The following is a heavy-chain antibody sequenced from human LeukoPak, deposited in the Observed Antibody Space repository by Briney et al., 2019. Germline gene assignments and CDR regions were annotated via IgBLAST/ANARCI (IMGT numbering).Heavy chain of an antibody. Sequence: ASVKVSCKASGYTFTSYYMHWVRQAPGQGLEWMGIINPSGGSTSYAQKFQGRVTMTRDMSTSTVYMELSSLRSEDTAVYYCAIIPNWRLVLEGYDYWGQGTLVTVSS. CDR3: AIIPNWRLVLEGYDY. V-gene: IGHV1-46*01. CDR2: INPSGGST. D-gene: IGHD6-19*01. CDR1: GYTFTSYY. J-gene: IGHJ4*02.